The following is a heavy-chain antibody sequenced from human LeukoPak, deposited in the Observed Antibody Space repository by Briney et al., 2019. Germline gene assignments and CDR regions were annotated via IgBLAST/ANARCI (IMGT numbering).Heavy chain of an antibody. Sequence: GGSLRLSCAASGFTFSSYEMHWVRQAPGKGLEWVSYISSSGSTIYYADSVKGRFTISRDNSKNSLYLQMKSLRAEDTAVYYCARRGYHDYSGFDYWGQGTLVTVSS. CDR1: GFTFSSYE. D-gene: IGHD3-16*01. V-gene: IGHV3-48*03. J-gene: IGHJ4*02. CDR2: ISSSGSTI. CDR3: ARRGYHDYSGFDY.